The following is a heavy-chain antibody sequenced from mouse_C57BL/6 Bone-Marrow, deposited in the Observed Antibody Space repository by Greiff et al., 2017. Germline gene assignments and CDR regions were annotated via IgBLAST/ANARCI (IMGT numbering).Heavy chain of an antibody. D-gene: IGHD1-1*01. J-gene: IGHJ3*01. CDR2: IDPENGDT. Sequence: EVKLEESGAELVRPGASVKLSCTASGFNIKDDYMHWVKQRPEQGLEWIGWIDPENGDTEYASKFQGKATITADTSSNTAYLQLSSLTSEDTAVYYCTTRITTDAYWGQGTLVTVSA. V-gene: IGHV14-4*01. CDR1: GFNIKDDY. CDR3: TTRITTDAY.